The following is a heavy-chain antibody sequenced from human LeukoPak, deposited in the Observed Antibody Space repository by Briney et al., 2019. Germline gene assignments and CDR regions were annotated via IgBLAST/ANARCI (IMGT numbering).Heavy chain of an antibody. CDR1: GGSISSYY. Sequence: SETLSLTCTVSGGSISSYYWSWIRQPAGKELEWIGRIYTSGSTNYNPSLKSRVTMSVDTSKNQFSLKLSSVTAADTAVYYCARGNILCSGGSCSTNIDYWGQGTLVTVSS. D-gene: IGHD2-15*01. CDR3: ARGNILCSGGSCSTNIDY. J-gene: IGHJ4*02. V-gene: IGHV4-4*07. CDR2: IYTSGST.